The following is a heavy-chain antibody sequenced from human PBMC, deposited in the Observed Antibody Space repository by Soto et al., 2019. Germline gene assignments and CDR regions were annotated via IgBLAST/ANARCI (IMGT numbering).Heavy chain of an antibody. V-gene: IGHV6-1*01. D-gene: IGHD6-6*01. Sequence: QTLSLTCAISGDSVSSNSAAWNWIRQSPSRGLEWLGRTYYRSKWYNDYAVSVKSRITINPDTSKNQFSLQLNSVTPEDTAVYYCARGGEAARPYYYYYGMDVWGQGTTVTVSS. CDR1: GDSVSSNSAA. CDR3: ARGGEAARPYYYYYGMDV. CDR2: TYYRSKWYN. J-gene: IGHJ6*02.